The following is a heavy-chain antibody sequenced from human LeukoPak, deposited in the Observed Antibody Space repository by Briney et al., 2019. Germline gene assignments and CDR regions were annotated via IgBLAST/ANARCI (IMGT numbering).Heavy chain of an antibody. CDR1: GFSLTGFP. CDR2: IKADGTEK. CDR3: ARSIAMIPEDY. Sequence: SGGSLRLSCGGSGFSLTGFPMSWIRQAPGKGLEWVAYIKADGTEKYYLDSVRGRFTISRDSAKNSLFLQMDSLGTDDTAVYYCARSIAMIPEDYRGPGTLVTVSS. D-gene: IGHD3-22*01. V-gene: IGHV3-7*04. J-gene: IGHJ4*02.